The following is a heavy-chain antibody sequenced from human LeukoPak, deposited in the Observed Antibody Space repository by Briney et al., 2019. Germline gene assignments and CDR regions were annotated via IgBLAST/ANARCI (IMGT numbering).Heavy chain of an antibody. V-gene: IGHV3-21*06. J-gene: IGHJ4*02. D-gene: IGHD4-17*01. Sequence: GGSLRLSCAASGFTFSSYSMNWVRQAPGKGLEWASFISSSSSYIYYAVSVKGRFTISRDNAENSLYLQMNSLRAEDTAVYYCARDDYGDLYYFDYWGQGTLVTVSS. CDR2: ISSSSSYI. CDR1: GFTFSSYS. CDR3: ARDDYGDLYYFDY.